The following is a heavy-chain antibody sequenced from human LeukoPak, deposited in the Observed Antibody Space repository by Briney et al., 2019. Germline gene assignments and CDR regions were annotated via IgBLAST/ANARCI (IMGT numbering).Heavy chain of an antibody. CDR2: LSYDGSEK. CDR3: ARSSSGWYGGFDY. V-gene: IGHV3-30*03. J-gene: IGHJ4*02. Sequence: AGGPLRLSCAASGFPFSSYGMHWVRQAPGKGLEWVAVLSYDGSEKYYADSVKGRCTISRDNSKNTLYLQMNSLRAEDTAVYYCARSSSGWYGGFDYWGQGTLVTVSS. D-gene: IGHD6-19*01. CDR1: GFPFSSYG.